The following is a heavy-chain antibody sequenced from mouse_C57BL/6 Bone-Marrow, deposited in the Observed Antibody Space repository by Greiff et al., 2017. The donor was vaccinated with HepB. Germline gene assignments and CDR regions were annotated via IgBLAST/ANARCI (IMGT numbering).Heavy chain of an antibody. Sequence: QVQLQQPGAELVRPGTSVKLSCKASGYTFTSYWMHWVKQRPGQGLEWIGVIDPSDSYTNYNQKFKGKATLTVDTSSSTAYMQLSSLTSEGSAVYYCASYDYGYFDYWGQGTTLTVSS. CDR3: ASYDYGYFDY. V-gene: IGHV1-59*01. CDR2: IDPSDSYT. CDR1: GYTFTSYW. J-gene: IGHJ2*01. D-gene: IGHD2-4*01.